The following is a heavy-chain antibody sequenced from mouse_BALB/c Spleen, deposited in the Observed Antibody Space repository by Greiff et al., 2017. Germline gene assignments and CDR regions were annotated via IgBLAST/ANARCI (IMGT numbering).Heavy chain of an antibody. CDR3: ARSGDYGRFAY. D-gene: IGHD2-4*01. V-gene: IGHV1-4*01. CDR2: INPSTGYT. J-gene: IGHJ3*01. CDR1: GYTFTSYA. Sequence: QVQLQQSGAELAGPGASVKMSCKASGYTFTSYAMHWVKQRPGQGLEWIGYINPSTGYTEYNQKFKDKATLTANKSSSTAYMQLSSLTSEDSAVYYCARSGDYGRFAYWGHGTLVTVSA.